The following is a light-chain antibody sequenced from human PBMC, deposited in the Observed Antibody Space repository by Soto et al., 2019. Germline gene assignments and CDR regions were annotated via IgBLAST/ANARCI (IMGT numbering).Light chain of an antibody. CDR3: QQSSSSPPIT. CDR1: QNIDNY. CDR2: AAS. Sequence: DIQLTQSPSSLSASLGDRVTISCRASQNIDNYLHRYQQKSGKAPEALIYAASSLRDGVSSRFSGSGYGTEFTLTINNLQPEDFATYHCQQSSSSPPITFGQGTRLDI. V-gene: IGKV1-39*01. J-gene: IGKJ5*01.